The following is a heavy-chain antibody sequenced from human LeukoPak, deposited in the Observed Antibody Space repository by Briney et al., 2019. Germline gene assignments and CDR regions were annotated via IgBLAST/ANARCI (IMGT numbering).Heavy chain of an antibody. D-gene: IGHD3-22*01. CDR1: GGSISSSSYY. Sequence: SETLSLTCTVSGGSISSSSYYWGWIRQPPGKGLEWIGSIYYSGSTYYNPSLKSRVTISVDTSKNQFSLKLSSVTAADTAVYYCARQGLTMIVVDPDAFDIWGKGTTVTVSS. CDR3: ARQGLTMIVVDPDAFDI. J-gene: IGHJ3*02. CDR2: IYYSGST. V-gene: IGHV4-39*01.